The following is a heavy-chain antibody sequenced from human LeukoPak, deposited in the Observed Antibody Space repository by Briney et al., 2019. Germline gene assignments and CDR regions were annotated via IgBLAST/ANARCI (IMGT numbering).Heavy chain of an antibody. CDR2: IYTSGST. CDR1: GGSISSGSYY. CDR3: ARDIYYDSSGLTSYFDY. J-gene: IGHJ4*02. V-gene: IGHV4-61*02. D-gene: IGHD3-22*01. Sequence: PSETLSLTCTVSGGSISSGSYYWSWIRQPAGKGLEWIGRIYTSGSTNYNPSLKSRVTISVDTSKNQFSLKLSSVTAADTAVYYCARDIYYDSSGLTSYFDYWGQGTLVTVSS.